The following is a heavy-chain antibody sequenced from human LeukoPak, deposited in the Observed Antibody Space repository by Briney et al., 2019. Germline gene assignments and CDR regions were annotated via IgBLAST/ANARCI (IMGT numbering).Heavy chain of an antibody. Sequence: PSQTLSLTCTVSGGSISSGGYYWSWIRQHPGKGLEWIGYIYYSGSTYYNPSLKSRVTISVDTSKNQFSLKLSSVTAADTAVYYCARATNRAAWGMDVWGQGTTVTVSS. CDR2: IYYSGST. CDR3: ARATNRAAWGMDV. CDR1: GGSISSGGYY. D-gene: IGHD6-25*01. J-gene: IGHJ6*02. V-gene: IGHV4-31*03.